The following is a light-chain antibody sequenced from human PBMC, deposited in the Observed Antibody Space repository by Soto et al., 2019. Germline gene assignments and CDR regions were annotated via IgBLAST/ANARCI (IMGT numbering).Light chain of an antibody. J-gene: IGKJ2*01. Sequence: EIVLTQSPGTLSLSPGERAILSCRASESVRSNYLAWYKQKPGQAPRLLIHGASSRATGIPDRFSGSGSGTDFTLTISRLEPEDFGVYYCQQYCSSPVTFGQGTKLEIK. CDR3: QQYCSSPVT. V-gene: IGKV3-20*01. CDR1: ESVRSNY. CDR2: GAS.